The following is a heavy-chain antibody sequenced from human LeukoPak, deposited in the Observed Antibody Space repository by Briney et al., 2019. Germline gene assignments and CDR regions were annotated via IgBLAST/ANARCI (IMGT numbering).Heavy chain of an antibody. J-gene: IGHJ5*02. CDR1: GGSFSGYY. Sequence: SETLSLTCAVYGGSFSGYYWSWIRQPPGKGLEWIGEINHSGSTNYNPSLKSRVTISVDTSKNQFSLKLSPVTAADTAVYYCARGPTGITIFGVVHRVGTNWFDPWGQGTLVTVSS. CDR2: INHSGST. D-gene: IGHD3-3*01. V-gene: IGHV4-34*01. CDR3: ARGPTGITIFGVVHRVGTNWFDP.